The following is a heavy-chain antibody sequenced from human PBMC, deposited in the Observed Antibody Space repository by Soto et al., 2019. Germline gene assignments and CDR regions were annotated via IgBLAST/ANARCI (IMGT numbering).Heavy chain of an antibody. D-gene: IGHD6-19*01. J-gene: IGHJ5*02. CDR1: GFAFSTYG. V-gene: IGHV3-30*18. Sequence: QVHLVESGGGVVQPGRSLTISCVGSGFAFSTYGMHWVSQAPAKGLEWVALISYDGTDKYYADSVKGRFSISRDNSKQTLSLQMDSLRPEDTAVYYCAKDFGAWSDSWGQGTLVNVSS. CDR3: AKDFGAWSDS. CDR2: ISYDGTDK.